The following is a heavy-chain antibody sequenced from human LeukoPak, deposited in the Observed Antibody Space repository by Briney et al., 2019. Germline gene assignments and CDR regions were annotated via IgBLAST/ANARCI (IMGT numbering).Heavy chain of an antibody. CDR3: AKDLGSGSYWEFDY. CDR1: GFTFSPYS. V-gene: IGHV3-7*01. D-gene: IGHD1-26*01. CDR2: INQDGSEK. Sequence: GGSLRLSCVVSGFTFSPYSMSWVRQAPGKGLEWVANINQDGSEKYYVDSVKGRFTISRDNAKNSLYLQMNSLRAEDTAVYYCAKDLGSGSYWEFDYWGQGTLVTVSS. J-gene: IGHJ4*02.